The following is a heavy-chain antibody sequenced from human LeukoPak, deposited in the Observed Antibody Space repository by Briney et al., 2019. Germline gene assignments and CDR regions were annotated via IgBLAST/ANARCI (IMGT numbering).Heavy chain of an antibody. CDR1: GGTFSSYT. CDR2: IIPILGIA. Sequence: SVKVSCKASGGTFSSYTISWVRQAPGQGLEWMGRIIPILGIANYAQKFQGRVTITPDKSTSTAYMELSSLRSEDTAVYYCARDPAGDYGVDWGQGTLVTVSS. D-gene: IGHD4-17*01. CDR3: ARDPAGDYGVD. V-gene: IGHV1-69*04. J-gene: IGHJ4*02.